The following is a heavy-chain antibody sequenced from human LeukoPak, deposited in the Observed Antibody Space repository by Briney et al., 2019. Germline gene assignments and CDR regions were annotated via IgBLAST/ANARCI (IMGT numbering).Heavy chain of an antibody. J-gene: IGHJ4*02. Sequence: ASVKVSCKASGYTFTGYYMHWVRQAPGQGREWMGWINPNSGGTNYAQKFQGRVTMTRDTSISTAYMELSRLRSDDTAVYYCARGDYDSSGYPFDYWGQGTLVTVSS. CDR3: ARGDYDSSGYPFDY. CDR2: INPNSGGT. CDR1: GYTFTGYY. D-gene: IGHD3-22*01. V-gene: IGHV1-2*02.